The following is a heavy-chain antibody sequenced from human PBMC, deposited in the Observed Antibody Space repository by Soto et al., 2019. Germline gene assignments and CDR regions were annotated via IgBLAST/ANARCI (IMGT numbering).Heavy chain of an antibody. J-gene: IGHJ4*02. CDR3: ARARATVTTERALGY. Sequence: QVQLVQSGAEVKKPGASVMVSCKASGYSFYNYDITWVRQARGQGLEWMGTISAYIEYTNIAQNLQGRISLTTDKSRATAYRELKNLTSNDTAVYYCARARATVTTERALGYWGQGTLVTVSS. CDR1: GYSFYNYD. V-gene: IGHV1-18*01. D-gene: IGHD4-17*01. CDR2: ISAYIEYT.